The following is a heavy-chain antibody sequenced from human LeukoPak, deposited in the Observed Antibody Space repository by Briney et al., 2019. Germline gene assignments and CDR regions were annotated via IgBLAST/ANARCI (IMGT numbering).Heavy chain of an antibody. V-gene: IGHV3-7*03. CDR3: ARAVTSTEGY. CDR1: GFTFTTYW. J-gene: IGHJ4*02. Sequence: PGGSLRLSCAASGFTFTTYWMTWVRQAPGEGLEWVASINQDGSEKYYVDSVKGRFTISRDNAQKSLYLEMKSLRAKDTAVYYCARAVTSTEGYWGQGTLVTVSS. CDR2: INQDGSEK.